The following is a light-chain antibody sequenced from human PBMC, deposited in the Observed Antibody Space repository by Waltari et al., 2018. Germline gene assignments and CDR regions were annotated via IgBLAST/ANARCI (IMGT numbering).Light chain of an antibody. Sequence: QSALTQPASVSGSPGQSITVSCTGTSSDVRSYNLVSWYQQHPGKAPKLMIYEGSKRPSGVSNRFSGSKSGNTASLTISGLQAEDEADYYCCSYAGSSTLLFGGGTKVTVL. CDR2: EGS. CDR1: SSDVRSYNL. J-gene: IGLJ2*01. CDR3: CSYAGSSTLL. V-gene: IGLV2-23*01.